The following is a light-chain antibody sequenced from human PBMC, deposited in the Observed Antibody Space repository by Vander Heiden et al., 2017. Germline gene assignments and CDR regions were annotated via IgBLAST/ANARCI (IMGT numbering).Light chain of an antibody. J-gene: IGLJ2*01. V-gene: IGLV2-23*02. CDR2: EAS. Sequence: QSALTQPASVSGSPGQSITISCTGTSSDVGNFNLVTWYQQHPGKAPKLMIYEASKRPARVPDRFSGSKSDNTASLTISGLQAEDEADYYCSSYVGSTTFVIFGGGTKLTGL. CDR1: SSDVGNFNL. CDR3: SSYVGSTTFVI.